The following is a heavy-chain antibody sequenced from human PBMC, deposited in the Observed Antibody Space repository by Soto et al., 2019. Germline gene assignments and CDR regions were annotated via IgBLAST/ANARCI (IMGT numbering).Heavy chain of an antibody. V-gene: IGHV1-69*12. CDR2: IIPVFGTP. Sequence: QVQLVQSGAEVKKPGSSVKVSCTASGGSLSNFGISWVRQAPGQGLEWMGAIIPVFGTPNYAQKFQDRVTIKAEESTTTVYMEVRSLTSEDTAVYYCARGDATKIVVTTYYAMDVWGQGTTVTVSS. CDR1: GGSLSNFG. D-gene: IGHD3-22*01. CDR3: ARGDATKIVVTTYYAMDV. J-gene: IGHJ6*02.